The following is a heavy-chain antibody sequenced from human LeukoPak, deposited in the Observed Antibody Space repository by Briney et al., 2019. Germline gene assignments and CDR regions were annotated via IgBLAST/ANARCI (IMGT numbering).Heavy chain of an antibody. J-gene: IGHJ5*02. D-gene: IGHD3-9*01. CDR2: IIPIFGTA. CDR3: ARAGRDILTGYYSGVRYNWFDP. Sequence: SVKVSCKASGGTFSSYAISWVRQAPGQGLEWMGGIIPIFGTANYAQKSQGRVTITADESTSTAYMELSSLRSEDTAVYYCARAGRDILTGYYSGVRYNWFDPWGQGTLVTVSS. V-gene: IGHV1-69*13. CDR1: GGTFSSYA.